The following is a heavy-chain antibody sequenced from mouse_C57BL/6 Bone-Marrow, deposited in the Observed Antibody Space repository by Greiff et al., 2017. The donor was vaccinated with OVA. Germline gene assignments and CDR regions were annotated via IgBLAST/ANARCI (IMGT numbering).Heavy chain of an antibody. Sequence: EVMLVESGGGLVKPGGSLKLSCAASGFTFSSYAMSWVRQTPEKRLEWVATISDGGSYTYYPDTVKGRFTISRDNAKNNLYLQMSHLTSEDTAMYYCASYYGSSPFAYWGQGTLVTVSA. CDR2: ISDGGSYT. V-gene: IGHV5-4*03. CDR3: ASYYGSSPFAY. CDR1: GFTFSSYA. J-gene: IGHJ3*01. D-gene: IGHD1-1*01.